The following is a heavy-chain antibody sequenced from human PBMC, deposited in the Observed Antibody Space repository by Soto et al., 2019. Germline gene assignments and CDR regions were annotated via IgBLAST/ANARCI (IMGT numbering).Heavy chain of an antibody. V-gene: IGHV1-2*04. J-gene: IGHJ5*02. CDR2: INPNSGGT. Sequence: ASVKVSCKASGYTFTGYYMHWVRQAPGQGLEWMGWINPNSGGTNYAQKFQGWVTMTRDTSISTAYMELSRLRSDDTAVYYCARDNYGSGSYSSNWFDPWGQGTLVTVSS. D-gene: IGHD3-10*01. CDR3: ARDNYGSGSYSSNWFDP. CDR1: GYTFTGYY.